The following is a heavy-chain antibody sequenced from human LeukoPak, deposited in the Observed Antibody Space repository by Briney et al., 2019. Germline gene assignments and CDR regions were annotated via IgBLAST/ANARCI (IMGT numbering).Heavy chain of an antibody. J-gene: IGHJ4*02. CDR3: ARGHITYYYGSGSYEDY. CDR2: ISWNSGSI. Sequence: GGSLRLSCAASGFTFDDYAMHWVRQAPGKGLEWVSGISWNSGSIGYADSVKGRFTISRDNAKNSLYLQMNSLRAEDTAVYYCARGHITYYYGSGSYEDYWGQGTLVTVSS. D-gene: IGHD3-10*01. V-gene: IGHV3-9*01. CDR1: GFTFDDYA.